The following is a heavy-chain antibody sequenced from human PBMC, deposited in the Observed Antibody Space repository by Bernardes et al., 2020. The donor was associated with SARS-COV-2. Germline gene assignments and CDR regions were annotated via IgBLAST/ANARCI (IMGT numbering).Heavy chain of an antibody. CDR2: IWYDGSNK. CDR1: GFTFSSYG. Sequence: GSLRLSCAASGFTFSSYGMHWVRQAPGKGLEWVAVIWYDGSNKYYADSVKGRFTISRDNSKNTLYLQMNSLRAEDTAVYYCAGQLSYYYGMDVWGQGTTVTVSS. J-gene: IGHJ6*02. CDR3: AGQLSYYYGMDV. V-gene: IGHV3-33*01. D-gene: IGHD6-6*01.